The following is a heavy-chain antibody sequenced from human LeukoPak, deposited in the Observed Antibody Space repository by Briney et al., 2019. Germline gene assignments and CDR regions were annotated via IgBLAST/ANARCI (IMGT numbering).Heavy chain of an antibody. Sequence: GGSLRLSCVASGFTFASYSMTWVRQTPGKGLEWVAFISGSGADTHYADSVKGRFTISRDSSKDTLNLHLNNLRVEDTAVYYCARDQGPDYRPIGSATQFSWGRGTLVAVSP. CDR3: ARDQGPDYRPIGSATQFS. J-gene: IGHJ5*02. CDR2: ISGSGADT. D-gene: IGHD4-17*01. V-gene: IGHV3-23*01. CDR1: GFTFASYS.